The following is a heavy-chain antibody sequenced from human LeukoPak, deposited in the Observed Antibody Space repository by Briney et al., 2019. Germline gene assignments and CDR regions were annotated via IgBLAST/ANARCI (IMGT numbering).Heavy chain of an antibody. Sequence: GASVKVSCKASGYSFTGYYMHWVRQAPGQGLEGMRGIIPIFGTANYAQKFQGRVTITTDESTSTAYMELSSLRSEDTAVYYCASPDEVEDSSSLGYWGQGTLVTVSS. D-gene: IGHD6-6*01. CDR1: GYSFTGYY. V-gene: IGHV1-69*05. J-gene: IGHJ1*01. CDR2: IIPIFGTA. CDR3: ASPDEVEDSSSLGY.